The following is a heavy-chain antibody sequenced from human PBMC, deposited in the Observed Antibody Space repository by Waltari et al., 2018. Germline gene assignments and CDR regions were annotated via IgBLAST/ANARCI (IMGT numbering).Heavy chain of an antibody. J-gene: IGHJ4*02. CDR3: TTLDAPWGG. Sequence: EVQMVESGGGLVKPGESLRLSCAASGFTFIPAWLTWVRQAPGKGLEWVGRIKSKNDGEITDFAAPVKGRFTISRDDSKNTVYLQMTSLKTEDTAVYYCTTLDAPWGGWGQGTLVTVSS. CDR1: GFTFIPAW. D-gene: IGHD7-27*01. CDR2: IKSKNDGEIT. V-gene: IGHV3-15*05.